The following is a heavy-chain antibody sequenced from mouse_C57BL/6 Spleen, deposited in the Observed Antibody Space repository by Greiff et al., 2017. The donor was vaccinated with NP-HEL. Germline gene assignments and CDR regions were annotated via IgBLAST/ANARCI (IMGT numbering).Heavy chain of an antibody. CDR3: ARSIRLLSISMDY. Sequence: QVQLQQSGAELVRPGTSVKVSCKASGYAFTNYLIEWVKQRPGQGLEWIGVINPGSGGTNYNEKFKGKATLTADKSSSTAYMQLSSLTSEDSAVYFCARSIRLLSISMDYWGQGTSVTVSS. V-gene: IGHV1-54*01. CDR1: GYAFTNYL. J-gene: IGHJ4*01. CDR2: INPGSGGT. D-gene: IGHD2-1*01.